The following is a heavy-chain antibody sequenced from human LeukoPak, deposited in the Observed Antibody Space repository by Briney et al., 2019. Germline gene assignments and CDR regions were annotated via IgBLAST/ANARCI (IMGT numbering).Heavy chain of an antibody. D-gene: IGHD3-3*01. J-gene: IGHJ3*02. Sequence: SETLSLTCTVSGGSISSYYWSWIRQPPGKGLEWIGYIYYSGITNYNPSLKSRVTISVDTSKNQFSLKLSSVTAADTAVYYRARDSDDFVSAFDTWGQGTMVTVSS. CDR3: ARDSDDFVSAFDT. V-gene: IGHV4-59*01. CDR1: GGSISSYY. CDR2: IYYSGIT.